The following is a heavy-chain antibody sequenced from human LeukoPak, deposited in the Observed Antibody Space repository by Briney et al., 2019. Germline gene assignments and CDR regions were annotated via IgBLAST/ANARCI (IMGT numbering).Heavy chain of an antibody. CDR2: INYSGST. D-gene: IGHD3-22*01. Sequence: SETLSLTCTVPGGSISSSSYYWGWIRQPPGKGLEWIGSINYSGSTYYNPSLKSRVTMSVDTSKNQFSLKLSSVTAADTAVYYCARDSYDSSGYYYYYYYMDVWGKGTTVTISS. V-gene: IGHV4-39*07. CDR1: GGSISSSSYY. CDR3: ARDSYDSSGYYYYYYYMDV. J-gene: IGHJ6*03.